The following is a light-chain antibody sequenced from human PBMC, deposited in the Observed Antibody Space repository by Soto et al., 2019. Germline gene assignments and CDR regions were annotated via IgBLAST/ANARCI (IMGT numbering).Light chain of an antibody. CDR2: GAS. CDR3: QQYSTSPPIT. CDR1: QSLYSNS. V-gene: IGKV3-20*01. J-gene: IGKJ5*01. Sequence: EIVLTQAPGTLSLSPGERATLSCRSGQSLYSNSLAWYQLKPGQAPRLLIYGASNRATGIPDRFSGSGSGTDFTLTISRLEPEDFAVFYCQQYSTSPPITFGQGTRLEI.